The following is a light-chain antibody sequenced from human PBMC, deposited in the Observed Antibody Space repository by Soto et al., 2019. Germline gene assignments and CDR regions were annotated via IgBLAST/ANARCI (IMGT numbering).Light chain of an antibody. V-gene: IGLV2-14*01. Sequence: QSVLTQPASVSGSPGQSIPISCTGTSSDVGAYNYVSWYQQHPGEAPKLIIYGVTNRPSGVSNRFSGSKSGNTASLTISGLQAEDEADYYCSSYTSSSTPYVFGTGTKVTVL. J-gene: IGLJ1*01. CDR1: SSDVGAYNY. CDR3: SSYTSSSTPYV. CDR2: GVT.